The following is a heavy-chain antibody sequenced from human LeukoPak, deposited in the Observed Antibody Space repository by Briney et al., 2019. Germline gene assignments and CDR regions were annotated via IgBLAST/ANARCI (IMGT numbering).Heavy chain of an antibody. CDR3: ARGGGGFDY. D-gene: IGHD3-10*01. Sequence: PSETLSLTCTVSGGSISSYYWSWIRQPPGKGLEWIGDVYYSGSTNYNPSLKSRVTISVDTSKNQFSLKLSSVTAADTAVYYCARGGGGFDYWGQGTLVTVSS. J-gene: IGHJ4*02. CDR2: VYYSGST. V-gene: IGHV4-59*01. CDR1: GGSISSYY.